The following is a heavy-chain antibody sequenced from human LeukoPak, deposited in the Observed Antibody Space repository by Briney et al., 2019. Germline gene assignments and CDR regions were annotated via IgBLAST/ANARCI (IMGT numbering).Heavy chain of an antibody. J-gene: IGHJ3*02. Sequence: SETLSLTCAVYGGSFSGYYWSWIRQPPGKGLEWIGEINHSGSTNYNPSLKSRVTISVDTSKNQFSLKLSSLTAADTAVYYCASSFAVVPAALRLAFDIWGQGTLVTVSS. V-gene: IGHV4-34*01. CDR1: GGSFSGYY. CDR3: ASSFAVVPAALRLAFDI. D-gene: IGHD2-2*01. CDR2: INHSGST.